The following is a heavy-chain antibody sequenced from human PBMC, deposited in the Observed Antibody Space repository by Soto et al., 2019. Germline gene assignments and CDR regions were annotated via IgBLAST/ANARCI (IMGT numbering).Heavy chain of an antibody. Sequence: TGGSLRLSCAASGFTFSSYSMNWVRQAPGKGLEWVSSISSSSSYIYYADSVKGRFTISRDNAKNSLYLQMNSLRAEDTAVYYCARGQYCSGGSCYVEMAYWGQGTLVTVSS. CDR1: GFTFSSYS. D-gene: IGHD2-15*01. J-gene: IGHJ4*02. CDR3: ARGQYCSGGSCYVEMAY. V-gene: IGHV3-21*01. CDR2: ISSSSSYI.